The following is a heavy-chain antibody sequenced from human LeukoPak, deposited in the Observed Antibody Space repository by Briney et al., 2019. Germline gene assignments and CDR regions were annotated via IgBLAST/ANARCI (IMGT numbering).Heavy chain of an antibody. CDR1: GYTFTSYG. D-gene: IGHD6-19*01. Sequence: ASVKVSCKASGYTFTSYGISWVRQAPGQGLEWMGWISAYNGNTNYAQKLQGRVTMTTDTSTSTAYMELRSLRSDDTAVYYCARDPQQWLVRDYYYMDVWGKGTTVTVSS. J-gene: IGHJ6*03. V-gene: IGHV1-18*01. CDR2: ISAYNGNT. CDR3: ARDPQQWLVRDYYYMDV.